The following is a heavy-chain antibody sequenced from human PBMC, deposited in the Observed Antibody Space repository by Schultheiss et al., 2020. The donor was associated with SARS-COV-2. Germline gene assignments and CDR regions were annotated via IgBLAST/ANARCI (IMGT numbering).Heavy chain of an antibody. Sequence: SVKVSCKASGGTFSSYAISWVRQAPGQGLEWMGGIIPIFGTANYAQKFRGRVTMTTDTSTSTAYLELRSLRSDDTAMYYCARGEGGSYPYTVAYYFDYWGQGTLVTVSS. CDR2: IIPIFGTA. D-gene: IGHD3-16*01. V-gene: IGHV1-69*05. CDR3: ARGEGGSYPYTVAYYFDY. CDR1: GGTFSSYA. J-gene: IGHJ4*02.